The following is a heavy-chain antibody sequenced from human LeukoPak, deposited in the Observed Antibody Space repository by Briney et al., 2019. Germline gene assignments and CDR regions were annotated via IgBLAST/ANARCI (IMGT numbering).Heavy chain of an antibody. CDR3: AKDGARGRSVTNDY. CDR2: ISYDGSNK. CDR1: GFTFSSYG. D-gene: IGHD4-17*01. J-gene: IGHJ4*02. V-gene: IGHV3-30*18. Sequence: GGSLRLSCAASGFTFSSYGMHWVRQAPGKGLEWVAVISYDGSNKYYADSVKGRFTISRDNSKNTLYLQMNSLRAEDTAVYYCAKDGARGRSVTNDYWGQGTLVTVSS.